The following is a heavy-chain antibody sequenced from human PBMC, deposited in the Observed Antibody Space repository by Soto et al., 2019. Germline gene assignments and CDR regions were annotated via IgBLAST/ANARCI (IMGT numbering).Heavy chain of an antibody. CDR1: GYTFTSYD. CDR2: MNPNSGNT. V-gene: IGHV1-8*01. Sequence: ASVKVSCKASGYTFTSYDINWVRQATGQGLEGMGWMNPNSGNTGYAQKFQGRVTMTRNTSISTAYMELSSLRSEDTAVYYCARFFGVVPSYYYMDVWGKGTTVTVSS. CDR3: ARFFGVVPSYYYMDV. D-gene: IGHD3-3*01. J-gene: IGHJ6*03.